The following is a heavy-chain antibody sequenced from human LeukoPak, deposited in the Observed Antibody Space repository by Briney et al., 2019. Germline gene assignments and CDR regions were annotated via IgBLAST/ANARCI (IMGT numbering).Heavy chain of an antibody. J-gene: IGHJ4*02. D-gene: IGHD3-22*01. Sequence: GASVKVSCKASGYTFTGYYMHWVRQAPGQGLEWMGWINPNSGGTNYAQKFQGRVTMTRVTSISTAYMELSRLRSDDTAVYYCARATYYYDSSGYLPDYWGQGTLVTVSS. CDR2: INPNSGGT. CDR1: GYTFTGYY. CDR3: ARATYYYDSSGYLPDY. V-gene: IGHV1-2*02.